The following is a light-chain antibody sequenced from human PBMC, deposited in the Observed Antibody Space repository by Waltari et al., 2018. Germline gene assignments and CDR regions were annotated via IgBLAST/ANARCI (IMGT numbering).Light chain of an antibody. Sequence: QSALTQPASVSGSPGQSITISCTGTSSDVGGYNYVSWYQQHPGKAPKFMIYDVSNRPSGVSNRFSGSKSGNTASLTISGLQAEDEAVYYCSSYTSSRTRVFGGGTKLTVL. CDR2: DVS. CDR1: SSDVGGYNY. J-gene: IGLJ3*02. V-gene: IGLV2-14*01. CDR3: SSYTSSRTRV.